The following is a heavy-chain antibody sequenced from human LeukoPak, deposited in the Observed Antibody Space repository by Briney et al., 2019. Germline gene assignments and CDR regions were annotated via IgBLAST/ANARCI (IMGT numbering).Heavy chain of an antibody. CDR2: ISASGGTT. V-gene: IGHV3-23*01. Sequence: GGSLRLSCAASGFTFSSFAISWVRQAPGKGLEWVAAISASGGTTYYADSVRGRFTISRDNSKSTLTLHMNSLRAGDTAVFYCAKDREFCTSTTCFYDYWGQGTLVTVSS. CDR3: AKDREFCTSTTCFYDY. J-gene: IGHJ4*02. D-gene: IGHD2-2*01. CDR1: GFTFSSFA.